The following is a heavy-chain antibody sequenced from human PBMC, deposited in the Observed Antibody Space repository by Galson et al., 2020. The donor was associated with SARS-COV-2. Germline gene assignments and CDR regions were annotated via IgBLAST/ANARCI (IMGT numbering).Heavy chain of an antibody. V-gene: IGHV2-5*02. Sequence: SGPTLVKPTQTLTLTCTFSGFSLSTNGLGVAWIRQPPGRALEWLALIYWDDDKRYSPSLKSRLTITKDTSRNQVVLTMTNMDPVDTATYYCAHSPNTGEIPFWGQGTLVTVSS. J-gene: IGHJ4*02. D-gene: IGHD7-27*01. CDR2: IYWDDDK. CDR3: AHSPNTGEIPF. CDR1: GFSLSTNGLG.